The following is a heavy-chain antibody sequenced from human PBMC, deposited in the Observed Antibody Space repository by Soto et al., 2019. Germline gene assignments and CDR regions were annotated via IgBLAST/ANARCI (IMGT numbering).Heavy chain of an antibody. V-gene: IGHV3-23*01. CDR2: ISPSGDST. J-gene: IGHJ3*02. Sequence: GGSLRLSCAASGFTFRTYAMAWGRQAPGKGLEWVSSISPSGDSTNYADSVKGRFTISRDNSKNTLCLQLNGLRAEDAALYFCAKQIPGSRTFDIWGLGTMVTVS. CDR3: AKQIPGSRTFDI. CDR1: GFTFRTYA.